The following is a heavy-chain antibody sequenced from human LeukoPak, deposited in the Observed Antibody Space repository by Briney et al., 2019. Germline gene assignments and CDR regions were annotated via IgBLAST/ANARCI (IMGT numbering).Heavy chain of an antibody. CDR3: ARDGDAFDI. V-gene: IGHV4-59*01. Sequence: SETLSLTCTVSGGSISSYYWSWIRKPPGKGLEWIGYIYYSGNTDYNPSLKSRVTISVDTSKNQFSLQLTSLTAADTAVYYCARDGDAFDIWGQGTMVTVSS. CDR2: IYYSGNT. J-gene: IGHJ3*02. CDR1: GGSISSYY.